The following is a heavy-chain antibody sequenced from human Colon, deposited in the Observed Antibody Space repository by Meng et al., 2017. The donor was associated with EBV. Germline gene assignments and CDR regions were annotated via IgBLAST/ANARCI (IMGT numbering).Heavy chain of an antibody. Sequence: QVQLQQWGAGGLKPSATLSRSCAVYCGSFRDYYWTCILHPPGKGLVWIGEIDHRGNTKYNPSLKSRVTIMLDTSKKQYSLKVSSVTAADSAVYYCARRGPSGNFSPWSQGALVTVSS. CDR2: IDHRGNT. J-gene: IGHJ5*02. V-gene: IGHV4-34*01. CDR1: CGSFRDYY. D-gene: IGHD3-10*01. CDR3: ARRGPSGNFSP.